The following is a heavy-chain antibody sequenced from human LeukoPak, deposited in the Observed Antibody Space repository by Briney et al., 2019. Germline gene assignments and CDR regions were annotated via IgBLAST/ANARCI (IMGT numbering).Heavy chain of an antibody. CDR1: GDSLSNDNW. CDR2: IHHSGNT. J-gene: IGHJ4*02. V-gene: IGHV4-4*02. D-gene: IGHD3-22*01. Sequence: PSETLSLTCAVSGDSLSNDNWWSWVRQPPGKGLEWIGEIHHSGNTNYNPSLRSRVTTSMDKSKNHGSLKVNSVTAADTAVYYCVRGAGLIYSDRGGIRGYFDYWGQGTLVTVSS. CDR3: VRGAGLIYSDRGGIRGYFDY.